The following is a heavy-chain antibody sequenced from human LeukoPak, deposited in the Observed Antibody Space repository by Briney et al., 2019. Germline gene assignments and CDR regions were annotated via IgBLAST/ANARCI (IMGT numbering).Heavy chain of an antibody. CDR1: GFTLSSYA. Sequence: GGSLRLSCPASGFTLSSYAMSWVRQAPGKGLEWVSAVTGSGSSTYYADSVKGRFTISRDNSKNTLYLQMNSLRAEDTAIYYCAKDGASGPSFDYWGQGTLVTVSS. CDR3: AKDGASGPSFDY. J-gene: IGHJ4*02. D-gene: IGHD3-10*01. V-gene: IGHV3-23*01. CDR2: VTGSGSST.